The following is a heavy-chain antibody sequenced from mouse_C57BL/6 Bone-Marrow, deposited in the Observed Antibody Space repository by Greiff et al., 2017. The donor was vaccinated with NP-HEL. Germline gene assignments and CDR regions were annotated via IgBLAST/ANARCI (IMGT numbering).Heavy chain of an antibody. CDR2: INPDSSTI. CDR1: GIDFSRYW. Sequence: EVKLLQSGGGLVQPGGSLKLSCAASGIDFSRYWMSWVRRAPGKGLEWIGEINPDSSTINYAPSLKDKFIISRDNAKNTLYLQMSKVRSEDTALYYCARLHLELPYGSSYGYFDVWGTGTTVTVSS. V-gene: IGHV4-1*01. J-gene: IGHJ1*03. D-gene: IGHD1-1*01. CDR3: ARLHLELPYGSSYGYFDV.